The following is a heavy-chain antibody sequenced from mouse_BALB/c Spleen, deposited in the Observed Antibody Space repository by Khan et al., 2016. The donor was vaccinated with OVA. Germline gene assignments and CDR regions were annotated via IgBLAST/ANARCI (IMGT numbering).Heavy chain of an antibody. CDR1: GYSLTSYG. CDR2: IWTGGGT. Sequence: QVQLKESGPGLVTPSQSLSITCTVSGYSLTSYGVHWVRQPPGKGLEWLGVIWTGGGTNYYSPLISRLIIINDNSKSHVFLKMNSLQTDDAAMYYCARHEDIWGQGTTLTVSS. CDR3: ARHEDI. V-gene: IGHV2-9*02. J-gene: IGHJ2*01.